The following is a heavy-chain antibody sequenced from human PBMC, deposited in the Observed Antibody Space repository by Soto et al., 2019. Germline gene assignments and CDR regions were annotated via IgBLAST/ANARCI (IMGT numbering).Heavy chain of an antibody. Sequence: QVQLVQSGAEVTRPGASVKVSCKASGYSFISHYIHWVRQAPGQGLEWMGVINPSGGSATLAQKLQGRVTMTRDTSTSTVYMELTILRSEDAAVYYCARDYLSSKLSLSYFDFWGQGTLVTVSS. CDR2: INPSGGSA. D-gene: IGHD2-2*01. J-gene: IGHJ4*02. CDR3: ARDYLSSKLSLSYFDF. V-gene: IGHV1-46*01. CDR1: GYSFISHY.